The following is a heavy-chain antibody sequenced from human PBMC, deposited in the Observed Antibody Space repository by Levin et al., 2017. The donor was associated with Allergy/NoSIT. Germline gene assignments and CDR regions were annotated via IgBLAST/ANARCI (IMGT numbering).Heavy chain of an antibody. CDR2: INPSGGNT. CDR3: ARTKTAGGTAEYFQS. D-gene: IGHD2-21*02. Sequence: ASVKVSCKASGYPFTKYYIHWVRQAPGQGLEWMGIINPSGGNTKYTQKFQGRVTMTRDTSTSTVYMELSSLRSEDTAFYYCARTKTAGGTAEYFQSWGQGTLITVSS. CDR1: GYPFTKYY. V-gene: IGHV1-46*01. J-gene: IGHJ1*01.